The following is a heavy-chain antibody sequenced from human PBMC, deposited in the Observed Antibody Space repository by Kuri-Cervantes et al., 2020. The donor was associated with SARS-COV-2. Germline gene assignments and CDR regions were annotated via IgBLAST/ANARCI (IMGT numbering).Heavy chain of an antibody. J-gene: IGHJ6*03. Sequence: ASVKVSCKASGYTFTSYGISWVRQAPGQGLEWMGWISAYNGNTNYAQKLQGRVTMTRDTSISTAYMELSRLRSDDTAVYYCASRTGHYYYYYMDVWGKGTTVTVSS. D-gene: IGHD3/OR15-3a*01. CDR2: ISAYNGNT. V-gene: IGHV1-18*01. CDR1: GYTFTSYG. CDR3: ASRTGHYYYYYMDV.